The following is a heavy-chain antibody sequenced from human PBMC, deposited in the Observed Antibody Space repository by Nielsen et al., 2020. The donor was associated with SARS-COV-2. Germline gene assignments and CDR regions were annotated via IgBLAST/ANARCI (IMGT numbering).Heavy chain of an antibody. J-gene: IGHJ3*02. D-gene: IGHD1-26*01. Sequence: ASVKVSCKASGFTFSAYYMHWVRQAPGQGLEWMGIINPSGGSTSYAQKFQGRVTMTRDTSTSTVYMELSSLRSGDTAVYYCSGSYYYAFDIWGQGTMVTVSS. V-gene: IGHV1-46*01. CDR2: INPSGGST. CDR3: SGSYYYAFDI. CDR1: GFTFSAYY.